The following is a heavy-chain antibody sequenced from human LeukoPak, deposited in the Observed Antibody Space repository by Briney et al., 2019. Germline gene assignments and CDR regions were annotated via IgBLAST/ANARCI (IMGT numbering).Heavy chain of an antibody. V-gene: IGHV4-59*01. J-gene: IGHJ5*02. CDR3: ARVDYDFWSGSEPYNWFDP. CDR2: IYYSGST. Sequence: PSETLSLTCTVSGGSISGYYWSWIRQPPGKGLEWIGYIYYSGSTNYNPSLKSRVTISVDTSKNQFSLKLSSVTAADTAVYYCARVDYDFWSGSEPYNWFDPWGQGTLVTVSS. CDR1: GGSISGYY. D-gene: IGHD3-3*01.